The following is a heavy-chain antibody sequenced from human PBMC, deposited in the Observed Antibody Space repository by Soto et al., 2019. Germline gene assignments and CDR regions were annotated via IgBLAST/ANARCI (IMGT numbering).Heavy chain of an antibody. Sequence: PGESLKISCKGSGYSFTSYWISWVRQMPGKGLEWMGRIDPSDSYTNYSPSFQGHVTISADKSISTAYLQWSSLKASDTAMYYCARLAASGSLLGWFDPWGQGTLVTVSS. CDR1: GYSFTSYW. D-gene: IGHD3-10*01. J-gene: IGHJ5*02. CDR3: ARLAASGSLLGWFDP. V-gene: IGHV5-10-1*01. CDR2: IDPSDSYT.